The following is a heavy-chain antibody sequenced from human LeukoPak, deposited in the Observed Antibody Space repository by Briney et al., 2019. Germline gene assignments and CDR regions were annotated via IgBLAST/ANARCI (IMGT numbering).Heavy chain of an antibody. J-gene: IGHJ4*02. D-gene: IGHD5-18*01. V-gene: IGHV3-23*01. CDR2: ISGSGGST. CDR1: GFTFSSYA. Sequence: GGSLRLSCAASGFTFSSYAMSWVRQAPGKGLEWVSTISGSGGSTYYADSVKGRFTISRGNSKNTLYLQMNSLRAEGTAVYYCSRLPNNKVDYWGQGTLVTVSS. CDR3: SRLPNNKVDY.